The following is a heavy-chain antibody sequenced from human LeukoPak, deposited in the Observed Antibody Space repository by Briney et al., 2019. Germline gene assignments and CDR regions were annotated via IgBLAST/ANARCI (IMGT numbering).Heavy chain of an antibody. CDR3: ARSCRILDIVATIRARLGGNGFDI. CDR2: INHSGST. D-gene: IGHD5-12*01. J-gene: IGHJ3*02. V-gene: IGHV4-34*01. CDR1: GGSFSGYY. Sequence: PSETLSLTCAVYGGSFSGYYWSWIRQPPGKGLEWIGEINHSGSTNYNPSLTSRVTISVDTSKNQFSLKLSSVTAADKAVYYCARSCRILDIVATIRARLGGNGFDIWGQGTMVTVSS.